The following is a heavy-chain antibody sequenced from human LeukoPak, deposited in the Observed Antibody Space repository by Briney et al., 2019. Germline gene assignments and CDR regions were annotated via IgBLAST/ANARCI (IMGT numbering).Heavy chain of an antibody. CDR1: GFTFSSYA. V-gene: IGHV3-23*01. J-gene: IGHJ4*02. CDR2: ISGSGGST. CDR3: AKDLVILRHYYDSSGYYHFDY. D-gene: IGHD3-22*01. Sequence: GGSLRLSCAASGFTFSSYAMSWVRQAPGKGLEWVSAISGSGGSTYYADSVKGRFTISRDNSKNTLYLQMNSLRAEDTAVYYCAKDLVILRHYYDSSGYYHFDYWGQGTLVTVSS.